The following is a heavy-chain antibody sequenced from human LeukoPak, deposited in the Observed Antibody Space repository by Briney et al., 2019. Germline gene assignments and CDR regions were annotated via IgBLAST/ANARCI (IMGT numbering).Heavy chain of an antibody. CDR3: ARVRSGDVLTFDY. J-gene: IGHJ4*02. D-gene: IGHD4-17*01. V-gene: IGHV4-38-2*02. CDR2: VYHSGST. CDR1: GYSISGGYY. Sequence: SETLSLTCTVSGYSISGGYYWGWIRQPPGKGLEWIGSVYHSGSTYYNPSLKSRVTISVDTSKNQFSLKLSSVTAADTAVYYCARVRSGDVLTFDYWGQGTLVTVSS.